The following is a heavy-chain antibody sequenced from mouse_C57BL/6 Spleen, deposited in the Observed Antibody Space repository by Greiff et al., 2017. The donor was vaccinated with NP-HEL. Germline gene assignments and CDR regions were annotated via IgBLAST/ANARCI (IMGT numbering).Heavy chain of an antibody. CDR2: ISSGGDYI. D-gene: IGHD3-1*01. Sequence: EVKVVESGEGLVKPGGSLKLSCAASGFTFSSYAMSWVRQTPEKRLEWVAYISSGGDYIYYADTVKGRFTISRDNARNTLYLQMSSLKSEDTAMYYCTRGGYRDYAMGYWGQGTSVTVSS. J-gene: IGHJ4*01. V-gene: IGHV5-9-1*02. CDR3: TRGGYRDYAMGY. CDR1: GFTFSSYA.